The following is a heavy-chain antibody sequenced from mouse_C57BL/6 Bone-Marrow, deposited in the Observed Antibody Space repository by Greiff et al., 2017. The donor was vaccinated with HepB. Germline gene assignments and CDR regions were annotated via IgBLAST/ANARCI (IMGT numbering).Heavy chain of an antibody. Sequence: VHLVESGPGLVQPSQSLSITCTVSGFSLTSYGVHWVRQSPGKGLEWLGVIWSGGSTDYNAAFISRLSISKDNSKSQVFFKMNSLQADDTAIYYCARGGDGFAYWGQGTLVTVSA. CDR1: GFSLTSYG. J-gene: IGHJ3*01. CDR2: IWSGGST. V-gene: IGHV2-2*01. CDR3: ARGGDGFAY.